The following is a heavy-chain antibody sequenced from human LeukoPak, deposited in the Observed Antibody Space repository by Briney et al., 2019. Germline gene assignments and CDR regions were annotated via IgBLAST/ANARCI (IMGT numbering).Heavy chain of an antibody. J-gene: IGHJ2*01. Sequence: PGGSLRLSCAAFGFTFSSYAMHWVRQAPGKGLEYVSAISSNGGSTYYANSVKGRFTISRDNSKNTLYLQMGSLRAEDMAVYYCARDPRNNWYFDLWGRGTLVTVSS. CDR1: GFTFSSYA. D-gene: IGHD1/OR15-1a*01. CDR2: ISSNGGST. CDR3: ARDPRNNWYFDL. V-gene: IGHV3-64*01.